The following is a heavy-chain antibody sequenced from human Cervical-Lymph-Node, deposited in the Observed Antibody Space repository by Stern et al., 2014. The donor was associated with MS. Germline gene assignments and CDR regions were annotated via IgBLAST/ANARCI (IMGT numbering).Heavy chain of an antibody. D-gene: IGHD4-17*01. V-gene: IGHV7-4-1*02. CDR2: INTNTGNP. CDR3: ARDPHDYGDRFDY. J-gene: IGHJ4*02. Sequence: VQLVESGSELKKPGASVKVSCKASGYSFTHFALNWVRHAPGQGLQWMGWINTNTGNPSYAQAFTGRFVFSLDTFVSTAYLQISSLKAEDTAVYYCARDPHDYGDRFDYWGQGTLVTVSS. CDR1: GYSFTHFA.